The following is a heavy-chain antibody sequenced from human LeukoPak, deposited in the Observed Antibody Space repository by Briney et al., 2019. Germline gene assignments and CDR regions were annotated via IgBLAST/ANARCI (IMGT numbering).Heavy chain of an antibody. Sequence: ASVKVSCKASGHTFTGYYMHWVRQAPGQGLEWMGWINPNSGGTNYAQKFQGRVTMTRDTSISTAYMELSRLRSDDTAVYYCARTYSSGWSTQTDYFDYWGQGTLVTVSS. CDR2: INPNSGGT. CDR3: ARTYSSGWSTQTDYFDY. D-gene: IGHD6-19*01. CDR1: GHTFTGYY. J-gene: IGHJ4*02. V-gene: IGHV1-2*02.